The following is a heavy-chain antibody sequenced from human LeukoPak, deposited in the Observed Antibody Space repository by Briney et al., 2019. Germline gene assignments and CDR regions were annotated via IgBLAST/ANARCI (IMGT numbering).Heavy chain of an antibody. Sequence: PSETLSLTCTVSGDSISSYYWSWIRQPPGKGLEWIGYIRYSGSANYNPSLRSRVTISIDTSKNQFSLKLRSVTAADTAVYHCARLVCDSRGYYFDYWGQGTLVTVSS. V-gene: IGHV4-59*08. D-gene: IGHD3-22*01. J-gene: IGHJ4*02. CDR2: IRYSGSA. CDR1: GDSISSYY. CDR3: ARLVCDSRGYYFDY.